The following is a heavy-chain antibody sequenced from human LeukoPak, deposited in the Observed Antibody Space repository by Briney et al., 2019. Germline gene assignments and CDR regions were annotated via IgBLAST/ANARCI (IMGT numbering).Heavy chain of an antibody. CDR3: AKEDVVVPAAGHYYYGMDV. V-gene: IGHV3-23*01. J-gene: IGHJ6*02. CDR2: ISGSGGGT. CDR1: GFTFSSYA. D-gene: IGHD2-2*01. Sequence: GGSLRLSCAASGFTFSSYAMSWVRQAPGKGLEWVSAISGSGGGTYYADSVKGRFTISRDNSKNTLYLQMNSLRAEDTAVYYCAKEDVVVPAAGHYYYGMDVWGQGTTVTVSS.